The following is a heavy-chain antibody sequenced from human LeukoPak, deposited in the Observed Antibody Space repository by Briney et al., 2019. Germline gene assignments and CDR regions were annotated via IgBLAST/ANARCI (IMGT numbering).Heavy chain of an antibody. CDR1: GFTFDDYA. J-gene: IGHJ3*02. Sequence: GGSLRLSCAASGFTFDDYAMHWVRQAPGKGLEWVSGISWNSGSIGYADSVKGRFTISRDNAKNSLYLQMNSLRAEDTALYYCAKAPRRGAFDIWGQGTMVTVSS. CDR3: AKAPRRGAFDI. CDR2: ISWNSGSI. V-gene: IGHV3-9*01.